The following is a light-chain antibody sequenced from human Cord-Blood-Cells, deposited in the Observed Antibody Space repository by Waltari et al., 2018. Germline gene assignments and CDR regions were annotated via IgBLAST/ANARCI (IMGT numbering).Light chain of an antibody. J-gene: IGKJ4*01. V-gene: IGKV1-8*01. Sequence: AIRMPQSPPPLSPLTGARATTTCRASQGISSYLAWYQQKPGKAPKLLIYAASTLQSGVPSRFSGSGSGTDFTLTISCLQSEDFATYYCQQYYSYPPTFGGGTKVEIK. CDR2: AAS. CDR1: QGISSY. CDR3: QQYYSYPPT.